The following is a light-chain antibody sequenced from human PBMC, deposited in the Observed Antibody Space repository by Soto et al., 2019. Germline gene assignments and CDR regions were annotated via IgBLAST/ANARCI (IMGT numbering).Light chain of an antibody. CDR2: AAS. J-gene: IGKJ1*01. V-gene: IGKV3-15*01. Sequence: EIVMTQSPATLSVSPGERATLSCRASQSVRSNLAWHQQKPGQAPRLLIYAASTRATGVPARFSGSGSGTEFTLTISDLQSEDFAVYYCQQYNNWWTFGQGTKVDIK. CDR3: QQYNNWWT. CDR1: QSVRSN.